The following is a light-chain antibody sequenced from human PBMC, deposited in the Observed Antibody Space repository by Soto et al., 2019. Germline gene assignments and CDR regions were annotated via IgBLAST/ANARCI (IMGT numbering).Light chain of an antibody. V-gene: IGKV3-20*01. Sequence: EIVLTQSPGTLSLSPGERATLSCRASQSVSSSYLAWYQQKPGQAPRLLIYGASSRATGIPDRFSGSGAGTDFTHTVNRLEREDFAVYYCQQYCRLPPLFSLGPGTKVAIK. CDR2: GAS. J-gene: IGKJ3*01. CDR3: QQYCRLPPLFS. CDR1: QSVSSSY.